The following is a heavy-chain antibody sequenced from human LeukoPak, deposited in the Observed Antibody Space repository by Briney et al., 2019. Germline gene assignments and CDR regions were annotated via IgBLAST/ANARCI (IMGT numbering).Heavy chain of an antibody. CDR3: ARAGGAVAGTIQVLVPLYYYYGMDV. V-gene: IGHV4-59*01. CDR2: IYYSGST. Sequence: PSETLSLTCTVSGGSISSYYWSWIRQPPGKGLEWIGYIYYSGSTNCNPSLKSRVTISVDTSKNQFSLKLSSVTAADTAVYYCARAGGAVAGTIQVLVPLYYYYGMDVWGQGTTVTVSS. CDR1: GGSISSYY. J-gene: IGHJ6*02. D-gene: IGHD6-19*01.